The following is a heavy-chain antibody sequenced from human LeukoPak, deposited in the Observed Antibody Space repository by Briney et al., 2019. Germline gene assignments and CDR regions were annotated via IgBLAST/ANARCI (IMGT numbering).Heavy chain of an antibody. D-gene: IGHD2-2*01. CDR3: ARRQCQLPHSGYNWFDP. CDR2: IYTSGST. CDR1: GGSISSYY. J-gene: IGHJ5*02. V-gene: IGHV4-4*09. Sequence: SETLSLTCTVSGGSISSYYWSWIRQPPGKGLEWIGYIYTSGSTNYNPSLKSRVTISVDTSKNQFTLKLSSVTAADTAVYYCARRQCQLPHSGYNWFDPWGQGTLVTVSS.